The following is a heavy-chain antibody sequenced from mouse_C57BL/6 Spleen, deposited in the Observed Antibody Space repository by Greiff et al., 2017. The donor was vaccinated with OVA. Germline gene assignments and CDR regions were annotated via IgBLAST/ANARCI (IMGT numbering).Heavy chain of an antibody. J-gene: IGHJ2*01. CDR2: INPSSGYT. D-gene: IGHD2-3*01. CDR3: ARLDVGYYLYSFDY. Sequence: QVQLQQSGADLARPGASVKMSCKASGYTFTSYTMHWVKQRPGQCLEWIGYINPSSGYTKYNQKFKDKATLTADKSSSTAYMQLSSLTSEDSAVDYCARLDVGYYLYSFDYWGQGTTLTVSA. V-gene: IGHV1-4*01. CDR1: GYTFTSYT.